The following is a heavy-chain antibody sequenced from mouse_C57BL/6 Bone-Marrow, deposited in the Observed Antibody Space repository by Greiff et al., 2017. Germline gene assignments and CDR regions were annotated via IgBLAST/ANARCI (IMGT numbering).Heavy chain of an antibody. D-gene: IGHD1-1*01. CDR3: ATTVVAPTEYFDV. CDR2: IWTGGGT. J-gene: IGHJ1*03. V-gene: IGHV2-9-1*01. CDR1: GFSLTSYA. Sequence: VQRVESGPGLVAPSQSLSITCTVSGFSLTSYAISWVRQPPGKGLEWLGVIWTGGGTNYNSALKSRLSISKDNSKSQVFLKMNSLQTDDTARYXCATTVVAPTEYFDVWGTGTTVTVSS.